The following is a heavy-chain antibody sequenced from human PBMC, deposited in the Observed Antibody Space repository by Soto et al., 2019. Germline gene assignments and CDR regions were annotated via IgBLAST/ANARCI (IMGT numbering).Heavy chain of an antibody. Sequence: PGGSLRLSCAASGFTFSSYAMSWVRQAPGKGLEWVSAISGSGGSTYYADSVKGRFTISRDNSKNTLYLQMNSLRAEDTAVYYCAKDMWVDFWSGYPSPTFDYWGQGTLVTVSS. J-gene: IGHJ4*02. D-gene: IGHD3-3*01. CDR3: AKDMWVDFWSGYPSPTFDY. CDR1: GFTFSSYA. CDR2: ISGSGGST. V-gene: IGHV3-23*01.